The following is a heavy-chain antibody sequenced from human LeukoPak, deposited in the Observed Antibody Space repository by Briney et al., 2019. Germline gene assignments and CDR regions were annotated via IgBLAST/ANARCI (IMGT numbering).Heavy chain of an antibody. V-gene: IGHV4-31*03. CDR3: ARDRCSSTSCYYDY. J-gene: IGHJ4*02. CDR1: GGSISSGGYY. D-gene: IGHD2-2*01. CDR2: IYYSGST. Sequence: SETLSLTCTVSGGSISSGGYYWSWIRQHPGKGLEWIGYIYYSGSTYYNPSLKSRVTISVDTSKNQLSLKLSSVTAADTAVYYCARDRCSSTSCYYDYWGQGTLVTVSS.